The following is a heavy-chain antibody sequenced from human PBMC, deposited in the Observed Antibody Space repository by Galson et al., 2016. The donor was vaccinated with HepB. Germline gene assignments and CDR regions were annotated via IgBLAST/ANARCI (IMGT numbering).Heavy chain of an antibody. J-gene: IGHJ6*02. CDR1: GFTFSRYW. D-gene: IGHD1-26*01. Sequence: SLRLSCAASGFTFSRYWMIWVRQAPGKGLEWVANIEQDGSEKYYVDSVKGRFTISRDNAKNSLYLQMNSLRGGDTAVYYCARVGLMKRELPSSNYYGMDVWGQGTTVTVSS. V-gene: IGHV3-7*01. CDR3: ARVGLMKRELPSSNYYGMDV. CDR2: IEQDGSEK.